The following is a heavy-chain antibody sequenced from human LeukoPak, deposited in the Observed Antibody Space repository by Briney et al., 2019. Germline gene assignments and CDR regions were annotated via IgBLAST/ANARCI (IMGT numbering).Heavy chain of an antibody. CDR1: GGSISSYY. J-gene: IGHJ4*02. CDR2: IYYSGST. CDR3: ARQYDSSGSPFDY. Sequence: SETLSLTCTVSGGSISSYYWSWIRQPPGKGLEWIGYIYYSGSTNYNPSLKSRVTISVDTSKNQFSLKLSSVTAADTAVYYCARQYDSSGSPFDYWGQGTLVTVSS. D-gene: IGHD3-22*01. V-gene: IGHV4-59*08.